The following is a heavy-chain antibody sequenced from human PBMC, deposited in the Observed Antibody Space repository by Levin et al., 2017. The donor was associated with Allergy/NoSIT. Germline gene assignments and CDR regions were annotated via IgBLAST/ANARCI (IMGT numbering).Heavy chain of an antibody. V-gene: IGHV3-30-3*01. J-gene: IGHJ4*02. D-gene: IGHD6-19*01. CDR3: ARDYSSGRYYFDY. Sequence: GGSLRLSCAASGFTFSSYAMHWVRQAPGKGLEWVAVISYDGSNKYYADSVKGRFTISRDNSKNTLYLQMNSLRAEDTAVYYCARDYSSGRYYFDYWGQGTLVTVSS. CDR2: ISYDGSNK. CDR1: GFTFSSYA.